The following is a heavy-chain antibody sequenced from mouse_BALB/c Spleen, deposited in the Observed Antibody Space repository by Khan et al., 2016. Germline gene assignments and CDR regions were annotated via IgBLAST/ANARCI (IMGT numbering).Heavy chain of an antibody. CDR2: INTYTGEP. V-gene: IGHV9-1*02. CDR3: AREGGYGSYFDY. Sequence: QFQLVQSGPELKKPGEIVKISCKASGYTFTNYGMNWVKQAPGKGLKWMGWINTYTGEPTYADDFKGRFAFSLETSANTAYLQINNLKNEDMATYFCAREGGYGSYFDYWGQGTSLTVSS. CDR1: GYTFTNYG. J-gene: IGHJ2*02. D-gene: IGHD2-1*01.